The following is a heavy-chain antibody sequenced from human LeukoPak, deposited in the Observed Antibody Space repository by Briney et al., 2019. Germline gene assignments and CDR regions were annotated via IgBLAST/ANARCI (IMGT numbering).Heavy chain of an antibody. CDR1: GGSISSSSYY. CDR3: ARSPEGYSSSWKFELRYYYMDV. J-gene: IGHJ6*03. D-gene: IGHD6-13*01. Sequence: PSETLSLTCTVSGGSISSSSYYWGWIRQPPGKGLEWIGSIYYSGSTYYNPSLKSRVTISVDTSKNQFSLKLSSVTAADTAVYYCARSPEGYSSSWKFELRYYYMDVWGKGTTVTVSS. CDR2: IYYSGST. V-gene: IGHV4-39*07.